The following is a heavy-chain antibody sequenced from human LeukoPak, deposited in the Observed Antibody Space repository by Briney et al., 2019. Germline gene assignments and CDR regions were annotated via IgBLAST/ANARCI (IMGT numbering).Heavy chain of an antibody. J-gene: IGHJ4*02. CDR3: AREDYYGSGSYGH. V-gene: IGHV1-69*13. Sequence: GASVKVSCKASGGTFSSYAISWVRQAPGQGLEWMGGIIPIFGTANYAQKFQGRVTITADESTSTAYMELSSLRSEDTAVYYCAREDYYGSGSYGHWGQGTLVTVSS. CDR1: GGTFSSYA. D-gene: IGHD3-10*01. CDR2: IIPIFGTA.